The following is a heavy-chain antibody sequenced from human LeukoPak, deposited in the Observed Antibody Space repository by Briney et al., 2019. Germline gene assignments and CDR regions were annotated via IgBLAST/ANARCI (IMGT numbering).Heavy chain of an antibody. CDR2: LRQDGSEK. D-gene: IGHD2/OR15-2a*01. Sequence: GGSLRLSCAASGFTFTNYWMNWVRQAPGKGLEWVANLRQDGSEKNYVDSVKGRFTISRDNAKNSLYLQMNSLRVEDTAVYYCARERVTTTSFDYWGQGVLVTVSS. V-gene: IGHV3-7*01. CDR1: GFTFTNYW. CDR3: ARERVTTTSFDY. J-gene: IGHJ4*02.